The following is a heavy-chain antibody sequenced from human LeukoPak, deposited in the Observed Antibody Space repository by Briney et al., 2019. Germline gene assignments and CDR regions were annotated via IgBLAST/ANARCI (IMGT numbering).Heavy chain of an antibody. D-gene: IGHD3-3*01. Sequence: GGSLRLSCAASGFSVSSNYMSWVRQAPGKGLEWVSVIYSGGSTYYADSVKGRFTISRDNSKNTLYLQMNSLRAEDTAVYYCARGSGLAAFDIWGQGTMVTVSS. CDR3: ARGSGLAAFDI. CDR1: GFSVSSNY. CDR2: IYSGGST. V-gene: IGHV3-53*01. J-gene: IGHJ3*02.